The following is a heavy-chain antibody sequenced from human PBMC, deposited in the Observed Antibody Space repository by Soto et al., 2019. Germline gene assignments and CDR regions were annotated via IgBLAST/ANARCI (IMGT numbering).Heavy chain of an antibody. V-gene: IGHV4-61*05. CDR1: GGSISSSSYY. Sequence: SETLSLTCTVSGGSISSSSYYWGWIRQPPGKGLEWIGYIYYSGSTNYNPSLKSRVTISVDTSKNQFSLKLSSVTAADTAVYYGARRFYGDYPFDYWGQGTLVTVSS. J-gene: IGHJ4*02. CDR3: ARRFYGDYPFDY. D-gene: IGHD4-17*01. CDR2: IYYSGST.